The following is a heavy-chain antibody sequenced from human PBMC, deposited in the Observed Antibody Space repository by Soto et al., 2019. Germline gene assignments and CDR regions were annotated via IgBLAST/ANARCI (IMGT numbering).Heavy chain of an antibody. J-gene: IGHJ5*02. CDR2: IYYTGKT. D-gene: IGHD2-2*01. V-gene: IGHV4-31*02. Sequence: WTWIRQRPGEGLEWMGYIYYTGKTYYTPSLESRLTMSVDRSKNQFSLTLKPVTAADTAVYYCGRDLTSNANCIDPWGQGTLVTVSA. CDR3: GRDLTSNANCIDP.